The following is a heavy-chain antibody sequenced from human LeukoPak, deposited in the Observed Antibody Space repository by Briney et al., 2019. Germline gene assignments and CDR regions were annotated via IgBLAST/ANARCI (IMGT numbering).Heavy chain of an antibody. D-gene: IGHD4-17*01. Sequence: ASVKVSCKASGYTFTSYAMNWVRQAPGQGLEWMGWINTNTGNPTYAQGFTGRFVFSLDTSVSTAYLQISSLKAEDTAVYYCATAPPNDYGDYGPSFDYWGQGTLVTVSS. J-gene: IGHJ4*02. CDR2: INTNTGNP. CDR3: ATAPPNDYGDYGPSFDY. V-gene: IGHV7-4-1*02. CDR1: GYTFTSYA.